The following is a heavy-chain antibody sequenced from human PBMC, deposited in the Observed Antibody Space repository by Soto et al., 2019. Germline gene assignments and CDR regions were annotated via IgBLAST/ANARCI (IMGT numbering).Heavy chain of an antibody. CDR3: ARGDYDFWSGYIAPYYYYGMDV. J-gene: IGHJ6*02. D-gene: IGHD3-3*01. CDR1: GGTFSSYA. CDR2: IIPIFGTA. Sequence: EASVTVSCTASGGTFSSYAISWVRQAPGQGLEWMGGIIPIFGTANYAQKFQGRVTITADESTSTAYMELSSLRSEDTAVYYCARGDYDFWSGYIAPYYYYGMDVWGQGTTVTVSS. V-gene: IGHV1-69*13.